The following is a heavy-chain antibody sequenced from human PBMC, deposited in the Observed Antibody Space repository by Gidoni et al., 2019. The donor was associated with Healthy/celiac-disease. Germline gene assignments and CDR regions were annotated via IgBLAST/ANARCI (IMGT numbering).Heavy chain of an antibody. J-gene: IGHJ4*02. CDR1: GGSFSGYY. Sequence: VYGGSFSGYYWSWIRQPPGKGLEWIGEINHSGSTNYNPSLKSRVTISVDTSKNQFSLKLSSVTAADTAVYYCARAQTPGTLWYWGQGTLVTVSS. CDR2: INHSGST. D-gene: IGHD1-1*01. CDR3: ARAQTPGTLWY. V-gene: IGHV4-34*01.